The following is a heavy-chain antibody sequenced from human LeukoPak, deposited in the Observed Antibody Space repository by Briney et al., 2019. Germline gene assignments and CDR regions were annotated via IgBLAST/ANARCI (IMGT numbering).Heavy chain of an antibody. Sequence: GGSLRLSCAASGFTFSSYSMNWVRQAPGKGLEWVSSISSSSSYICYADSVKGRFTISRDNAKNSLYLQMNSLRAEDTAVYYCARTSGSHDYWGQGTLVTVSS. V-gene: IGHV3-21*01. D-gene: IGHD1-26*01. CDR2: ISSSSSYI. J-gene: IGHJ4*02. CDR1: GFTFSSYS. CDR3: ARTSGSHDY.